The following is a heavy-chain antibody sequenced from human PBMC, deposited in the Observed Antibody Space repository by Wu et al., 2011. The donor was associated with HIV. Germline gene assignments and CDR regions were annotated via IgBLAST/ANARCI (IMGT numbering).Heavy chain of an antibody. Sequence: QVQLVQSGAEVKKPGASVKVSCKASGYTFTGYYMHWVRQAPGQGLEWMGWINPNSGGTNYAQKFQGRVTMTRDTSISTAYMELSRLRSDGTAVYYCARDDSSGSYYYYGMDVWGQGTTVTVSS. CDR2: INPNSGGT. J-gene: IGHJ6*02. CDR3: ARDDSSGSYYYYGMDV. V-gene: IGHV1-2*02. D-gene: IGHD3-22*01. CDR1: GYTFTGYY.